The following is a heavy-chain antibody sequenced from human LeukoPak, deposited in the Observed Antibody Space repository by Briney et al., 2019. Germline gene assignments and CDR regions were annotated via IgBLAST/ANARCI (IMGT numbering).Heavy chain of an antibody. V-gene: IGHV5-51*01. CDR1: GYSFTSYW. D-gene: IGHD3-22*01. Sequence: GESLKISCKGSGYSFTSYWIGWVRQMPGKGLEWMGIIYPGDSDTRYSPSFQGQVTISADKSISTAYLQWSSLKASDTAMYYCARSLVPRYYYDSSGAFDIWGQGTMVTVSS. J-gene: IGHJ3*02. CDR3: ARSLVPRYYYDSSGAFDI. CDR2: IYPGDSDT.